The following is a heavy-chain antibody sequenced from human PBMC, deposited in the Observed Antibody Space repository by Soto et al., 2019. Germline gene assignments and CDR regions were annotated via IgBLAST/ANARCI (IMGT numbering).Heavy chain of an antibody. CDR3: ARGGGKGFWSGYYSYYYGMDV. CDR1: GYTFTSYG. V-gene: IGHV1-18*01. J-gene: IGHJ6*02. Sequence: ASVKVSCKASGYTFTSYGISWVRQAPGQGLGWMGWISAYNGNTNYAQKLQGRVTMTTDTSTSTAYMELRSLRSDDTAVYYCARGGGKGFWSGYYSYYYGMDVWGQGTTVIVSS. D-gene: IGHD3-3*01. CDR2: ISAYNGNT.